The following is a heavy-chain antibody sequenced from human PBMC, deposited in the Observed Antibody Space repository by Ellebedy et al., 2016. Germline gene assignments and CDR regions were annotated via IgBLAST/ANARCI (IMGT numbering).Heavy chain of an antibody. Sequence: SETLSLXXTVSGGSISRSSNYWGWIRQPPGKGLEWIGSMYYSGTTYYNPSLKSRVTISGDTSKNQFSLKLNSVTAADTAVYYCASDGDLGAFDVWGPGTMGTVFS. CDR2: MYYSGTT. CDR1: GGSISRSSNY. D-gene: IGHD3-10*01. J-gene: IGHJ3*01. CDR3: ASDGDLGAFDV. V-gene: IGHV4-39*07.